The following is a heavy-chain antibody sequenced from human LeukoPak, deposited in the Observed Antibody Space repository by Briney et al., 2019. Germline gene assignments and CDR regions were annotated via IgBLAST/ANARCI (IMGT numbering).Heavy chain of an antibody. V-gene: IGHV3-11*05. J-gene: IGHJ4*02. CDR3: ARALYYDSSGPGY. CDR1: GFTFSDYY. CDR2: ISSSSSYT. D-gene: IGHD3-22*01. Sequence: PGGSLRLSCAASGFTFSDYYMSWIRQAPGKGLEWVSYISSSSSYTNYADSVKGRFTISRDNAKNSLYLQTNSLRAEDTAVYYCARALYYDSSGPGYWGQGTLVTVSS.